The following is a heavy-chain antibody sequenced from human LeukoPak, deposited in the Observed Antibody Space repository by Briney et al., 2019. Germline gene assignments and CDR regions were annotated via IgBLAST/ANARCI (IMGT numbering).Heavy chain of an antibody. J-gene: IGHJ6*03. CDR2: ISSSGSTI. V-gene: IGHV3-11*01. CDR3: ARVYSSQNYDFWSTEYYMDV. CDR1: GFTFSDYY. Sequence: GGSLRLSCAASGFTFSDYYMSWIRQAPGKGLEWVSYISSSGSTIYYADSVKGRFTISRDNAKNSLYLQMNSLRAEDTAVYYCARVYSSQNYDFWSTEYYMDVWGKGTTVTVSS. D-gene: IGHD3-3*01.